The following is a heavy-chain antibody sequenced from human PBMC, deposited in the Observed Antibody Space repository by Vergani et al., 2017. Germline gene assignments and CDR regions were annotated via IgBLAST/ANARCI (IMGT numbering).Heavy chain of an antibody. J-gene: IGHJ6*03. CDR3: ARDYYYYMDV. V-gene: IGHV3-48*01. CDR1: GFTFSSYS. CDR2: ISSSSSTI. Sequence: EVQLVESGGGLVQPGGSLRLSCAASGFTFSSYSKNWVRQAPGKGLEGVSYISSSSSTIYYADSVKGRFTISRDNAKNSLYLQMNSLRAEDTAEYYCARDYYYYMDVWGKGTTVTVSS.